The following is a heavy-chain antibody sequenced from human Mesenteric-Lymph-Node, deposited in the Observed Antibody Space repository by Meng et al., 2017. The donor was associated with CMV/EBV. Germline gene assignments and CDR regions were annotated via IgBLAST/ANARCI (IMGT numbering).Heavy chain of an antibody. V-gene: IGHV3-23*01. CDR1: GLAVSSYA. J-gene: IGHJ4*02. Sequence: SCAASGLAVSSYAMSWVRQAPGKGLEWVSAISSSGGSTYYADSVKGRFTISRDNSKNTLYLQMNSLRAEDTAVYYCAREYRSSWYIDYWGQGTLVTVSS. D-gene: IGHD6-13*01. CDR3: AREYRSSWYIDY. CDR2: ISSSGGST.